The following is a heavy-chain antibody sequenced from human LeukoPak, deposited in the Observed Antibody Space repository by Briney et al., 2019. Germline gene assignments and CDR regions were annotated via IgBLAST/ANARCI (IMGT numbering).Heavy chain of an antibody. V-gene: IGHV5-51*01. CDR1: GYSFTSYW. Sequence: GESLKISCKGSGYSFTSYWIGWVRQMPGKGLEWMGIIYPGDSDTRYSPSFQGQVTISADKSISTAYLQWSSLKAPDTAMYYCASSQSSSSFYFDYWGQGTLVTVSS. CDR2: IYPGDSDT. D-gene: IGHD6-6*01. J-gene: IGHJ4*02. CDR3: ASSQSSSSFYFDY.